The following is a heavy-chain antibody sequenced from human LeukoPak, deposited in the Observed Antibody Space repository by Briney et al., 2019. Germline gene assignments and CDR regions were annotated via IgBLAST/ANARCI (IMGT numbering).Heavy chain of an antibody. CDR2: ISSSGNTT. V-gene: IGHV3-11*04. J-gene: IGHJ4*02. CDR3: ARDGGSAWFLDY. Sequence: PGGSLRLSCAASGFTFSDNYMSWIRQAPGKGLEWVSYISSSGNTTYNADSVKGRFSITRDNAKNSLYLQMNSLRAGDTAVYYCARDGGSAWFLDYWGQGTLVTVSS. D-gene: IGHD6-19*01. CDR1: GFTFSDNY.